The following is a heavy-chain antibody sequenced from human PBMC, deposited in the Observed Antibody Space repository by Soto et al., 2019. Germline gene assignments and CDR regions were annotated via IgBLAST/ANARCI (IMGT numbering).Heavy chain of an antibody. CDR3: ARDSGWPILNFDN. J-gene: IGHJ4*02. CDR1: GFTFSNYG. V-gene: IGHV3-30*03. CDR2: SSYDGRET. Sequence: GGSLRLSCAASGFTFSNYGMSWVRQAPGKGLEWVAASSYDGRETFYADSAKGRFTVSKEMSKNTAFLQMNALRHEDTAVYFCARDSGWPILNFDNWGQGTPVTVS. D-gene: IGHD3-10*01.